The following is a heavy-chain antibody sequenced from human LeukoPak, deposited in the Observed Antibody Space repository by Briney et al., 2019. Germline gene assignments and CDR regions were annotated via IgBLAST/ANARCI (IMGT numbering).Heavy chain of an antibody. CDR2: ISGSGGGT. CDR3: AKRGVVIRVILVGFHKEAYYFDS. D-gene: IGHD3-22*01. CDR1: GITLSNYG. Sequence: PGGSLRLSCAVSGITLSNYGMSWVRQAPGKGLEWVAGISGSGGGTNYADSVKGRFTISRDNARNTLYLQMNSLRVEGTAAYFCAKRGVVIRVILVGFHKEAYYFDSWGQGALVTVSS. V-gene: IGHV3-23*01. J-gene: IGHJ4*02.